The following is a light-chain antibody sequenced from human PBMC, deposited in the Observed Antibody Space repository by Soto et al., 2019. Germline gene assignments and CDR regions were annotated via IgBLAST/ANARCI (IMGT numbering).Light chain of an antibody. J-gene: IGKJ3*01. CDR3: QKYRSAPFT. CDR2: AAS. V-gene: IGKV1-27*01. CDR1: QDIRNY. Sequence: DIQMTQCPSSLSASVGDRVTITCRASQDIRNYLAWYQQKPGKVPKLLIYAASTLQSGAPSRFSGSGSGTDFTLTISSLQPEDVATYYCQKYRSAPFTFGPGTKVDIK.